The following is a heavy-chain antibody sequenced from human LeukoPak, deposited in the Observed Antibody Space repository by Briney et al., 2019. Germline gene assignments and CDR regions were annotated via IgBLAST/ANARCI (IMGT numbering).Heavy chain of an antibody. J-gene: IGHJ4*02. CDR1: GGSISSGSYY. CDR3: ASEKRLGYLDY. Sequence: SQTLSLTCTVSGGSISSGSYYWSWIRQPAGKGLEWIGRIYTSGSTNYNPSLKSRVTISVDTSKNQFSLKLSSVTAADTAVYYCASEKRLGYLDYWGQGTLVTVSS. D-gene: IGHD3-16*01. CDR2: IYTSGST. V-gene: IGHV4-61*02.